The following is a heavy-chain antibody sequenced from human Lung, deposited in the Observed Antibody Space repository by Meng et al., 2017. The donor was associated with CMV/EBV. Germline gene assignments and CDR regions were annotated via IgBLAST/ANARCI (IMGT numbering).Heavy chain of an antibody. J-gene: IGHJ6*02. CDR3: AREQGAMGGNYYYALDV. V-gene: IGHV3-7*01. CDR2: IKEDGSEK. CDR1: GFIFRNYW. Sequence: GGSLRLXCAASGFIFRNYWMTWVRQAPGKGLEWVANIKEDGSEKSYVDSVKGRFTISRDNAKNPLSLEMNSLGAEDMAVYYCAREQGAMGGNYYYALDVWGQGTTVXVSS. D-gene: IGHD2-2*01.